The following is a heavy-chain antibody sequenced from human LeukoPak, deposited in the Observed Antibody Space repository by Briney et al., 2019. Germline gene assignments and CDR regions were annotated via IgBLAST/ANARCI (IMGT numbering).Heavy chain of an antibody. CDR2: IYYSGST. CDR3: ARVGYDFWSGYQNFDY. V-gene: IGHV4-39*07. D-gene: IGHD3-3*01. CDR1: GGSISSSSYY. Sequence: PSETLSLTCTVSGGSISSSSYYWGWIRQPPGKGLEWIGSIYYSGSTNYNPSLKSRVTISVDTSKNQFSLKLSSVTAADTAVYYCARVGYDFWSGYQNFDYWGQGTLVTVSS. J-gene: IGHJ4*02.